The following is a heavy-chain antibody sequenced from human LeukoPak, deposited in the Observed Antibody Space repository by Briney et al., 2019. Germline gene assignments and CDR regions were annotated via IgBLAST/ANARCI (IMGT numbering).Heavy chain of an antibody. CDR1: GFTFSSYS. D-gene: IGHD5-12*01. J-gene: IGHJ6*03. Sequence: PGGSLRLSCAASGFTFSSYSMNWVRQAPGKGLEWVSSISSSSSYIYYADSVKGRFTISRDNAKNSLYLQMNSLRAEDTAVYYCARDPRVVDIVATTQPEGSYYYYYYMDVWGKGTTVTVSS. V-gene: IGHV3-21*01. CDR2: ISSSSSYI. CDR3: ARDPRVVDIVATTQPEGSYYYYYYMDV.